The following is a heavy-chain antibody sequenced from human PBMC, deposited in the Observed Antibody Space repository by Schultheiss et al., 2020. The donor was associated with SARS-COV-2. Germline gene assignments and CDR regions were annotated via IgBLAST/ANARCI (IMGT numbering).Heavy chain of an antibody. CDR1: GGSISSGGYY. CDR2: IYYSGST. Sequence: SETLSLTCTVSGGSISSGGYYWSWIRQHPGKGLEWIGYIYYSGSTYYNPSLKSRVTISVDTSKNQFSLKLSSVTAADTAVYYCARGGAKGYSYGRRPFDYWGQGTLVTVSS. D-gene: IGHD5-18*01. J-gene: IGHJ4*02. V-gene: IGHV4-31*03. CDR3: ARGGAKGYSYGRRPFDY.